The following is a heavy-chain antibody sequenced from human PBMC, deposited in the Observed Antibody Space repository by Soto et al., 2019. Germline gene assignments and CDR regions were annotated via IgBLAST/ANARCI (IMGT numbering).Heavy chain of an antibody. J-gene: IGHJ3*01. Sequence: GGSLRLSCAASGFTFSSYWMHWVRQAPGKGLVWVSRINNDGSSKNYTDSVKCRFTISRDNANNTLYLQMNSLSAEDTAVYYCAKGAYDYGTSSLDFDFWGQGTMVTVSS. CDR3: AKGAYDYGTSSLDFDF. V-gene: IGHV3-74*01. CDR2: INNDGSSK. CDR1: GFTFSSYW. D-gene: IGHD6-6*01.